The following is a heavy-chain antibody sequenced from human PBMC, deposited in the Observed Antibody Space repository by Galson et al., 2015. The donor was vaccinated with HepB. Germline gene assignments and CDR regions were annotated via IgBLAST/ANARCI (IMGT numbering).Heavy chain of an antibody. CDR1: GFTFSSYT. Sequence: SLRLSCAASGFTFSSYTMNWVRQAPGKGLESVSYISTTSDTIYYADSVKGRLTISRDNAKNSLYLQMNSLRDEDTAVYYCARVGFHGSGYWYFDLWGRATLVTVSS. V-gene: IGHV3-48*02. CDR3: ARVGFHGSGYWYFDL. CDR2: ISTTSDTI. D-gene: IGHD3-10*01. J-gene: IGHJ2*01.